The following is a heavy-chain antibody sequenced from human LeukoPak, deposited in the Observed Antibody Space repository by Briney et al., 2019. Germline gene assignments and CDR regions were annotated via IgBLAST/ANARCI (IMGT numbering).Heavy chain of an antibody. CDR1: GYTFTSYD. Sequence: GGSVKVSCKASGYTFTSYDINWVRQATGQGLEWMGWMNPNSGNTGYAQKFQGRVTITRNTSISTAYMELSSLRSEDTAVYYCARRRASSPNWFDPWGQGTLVTVSS. V-gene: IGHV1-8*03. CDR2: MNPNSGNT. J-gene: IGHJ5*02. CDR3: ARRRASSPNWFDP. D-gene: IGHD6-19*01.